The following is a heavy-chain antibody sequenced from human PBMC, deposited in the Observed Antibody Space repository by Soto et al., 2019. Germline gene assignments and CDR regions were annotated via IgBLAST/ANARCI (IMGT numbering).Heavy chain of an antibody. J-gene: IGHJ4*02. Sequence: QVQLVQSGAEVKKPGASVKVSCKASGYTFTSYYMHWVRQAPGQGLEWMGIINPSGGSTRYAQKFQGRVTMTRDTCTSTVYMELSSLRSEDTAVYYCARGLIYDSSGYYFDYWGQGTLVTVSS. CDR3: ARGLIYDSSGYYFDY. CDR2: INPSGGST. D-gene: IGHD3-22*01. CDR1: GYTFTSYY. V-gene: IGHV1-46*01.